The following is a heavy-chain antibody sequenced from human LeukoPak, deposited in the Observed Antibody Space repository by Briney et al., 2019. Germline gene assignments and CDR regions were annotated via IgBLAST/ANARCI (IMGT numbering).Heavy chain of an antibody. Sequence: GGSLRLSCAASGFTFSSYGMHWVRQAPGKGLEWVAVISYDGSNKYYADSVKGRFTISRDNSKNTLYLQMNSLRAEDTAVYYCAKDAAGIVATIHGLSPLLYWGQGTLVTVSS. CDR2: ISYDGSNK. D-gene: IGHD5-12*01. CDR1: GFTFSSYG. CDR3: AKDAAGIVATIHGLSPLLY. V-gene: IGHV3-30*18. J-gene: IGHJ4*02.